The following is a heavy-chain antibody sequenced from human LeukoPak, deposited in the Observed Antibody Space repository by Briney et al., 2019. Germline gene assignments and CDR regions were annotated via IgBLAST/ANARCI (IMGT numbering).Heavy chain of an antibody. CDR2: IYHSGST. D-gene: IGHD2-2*02. Sequence: SETLSLTCTVSGGSINTYHWSWIRQPPGKGLEWIGYIYHSGSTNNNPSLRSRVAVSIDTSKNQFSLKLSSVTAADTAVYYCARGLARSPPYHFDYWGQGTLVTVSS. CDR3: ARGLARSPPYHFDY. V-gene: IGHV4-59*01. CDR1: GGSINTYH. J-gene: IGHJ4*02.